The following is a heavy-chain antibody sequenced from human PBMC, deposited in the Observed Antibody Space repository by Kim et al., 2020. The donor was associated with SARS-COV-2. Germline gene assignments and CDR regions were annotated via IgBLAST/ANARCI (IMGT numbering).Heavy chain of an antibody. J-gene: IGHJ6*02. Sequence: SETLSLTCAVYGGSFSGYYWSWIRQPPGKGLEWIGEINHSGSTNYNPSLKSRVTISVDTSKNQFSLKLSSVTAADTAVYYCAREFLIEHEVYYYYYGMDVWGQGTTVTVSS. CDR3: AREFLIEHEVYYYYYGMDV. D-gene: IGHD3-3*01. CDR1: GGSFSGYY. V-gene: IGHV4-34*01. CDR2: INHSGST.